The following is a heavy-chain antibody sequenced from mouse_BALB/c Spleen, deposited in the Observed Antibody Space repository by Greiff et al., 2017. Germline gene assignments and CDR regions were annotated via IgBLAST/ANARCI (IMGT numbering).Heavy chain of an antibody. V-gene: IGHV14-3*02. D-gene: IGHD2-4*01. J-gene: IGHJ1*01. Sequence: EVKLHQSGAELVKPGASVKLSCTASGFNIKDTYMHWVKQRPEQGLEWIGRIDPANGNTKYDPKFQGKATITADTSSNTAYLQLSSLTSEDTAVYYCARGGVDYDGLYWYFDVWGAGTTVTVSS. CDR3: ARGGVDYDGLYWYFDV. CDR1: GFNIKDTY. CDR2: IDPANGNT.